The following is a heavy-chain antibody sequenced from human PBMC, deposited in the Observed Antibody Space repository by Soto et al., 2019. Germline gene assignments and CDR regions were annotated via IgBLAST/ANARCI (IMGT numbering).Heavy chain of an antibody. J-gene: IGHJ6*02. CDR2: IKSKTDGGTT. Sequence: GSLRLSCAASGFTFSNAWMSWVRQAPGKGLEWAGRIKSKTDGGTTDYAAPVKGRFTISRDDSKNTLYLQMNSLKTEDTAVYYCTTDSKWCGGGSCRYYYGMDGWGQGTTVTVSS. V-gene: IGHV3-15*01. D-gene: IGHD2-15*01. CDR3: TTDSKWCGGGSCRYYYGMDG. CDR1: GFTFSNAW.